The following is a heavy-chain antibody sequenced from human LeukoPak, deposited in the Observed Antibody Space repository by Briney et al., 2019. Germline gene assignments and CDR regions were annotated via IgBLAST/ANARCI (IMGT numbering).Heavy chain of an antibody. J-gene: IGHJ4*02. Sequence: NTSETPSLTCAVYGGSFSGYYWSWIRQPPGKGLEWIGEINHSGSTNYNPSPKSRVTISVDTSKNQFSLKLSSVTAADTAVYYCARGGSYSVVVPAAIDYWGQGTLVTVPS. V-gene: IGHV4-34*01. CDR1: GGSFSGYY. CDR3: ARGGSYSVVVPAAIDY. CDR2: INHSGST. D-gene: IGHD2-2*01.